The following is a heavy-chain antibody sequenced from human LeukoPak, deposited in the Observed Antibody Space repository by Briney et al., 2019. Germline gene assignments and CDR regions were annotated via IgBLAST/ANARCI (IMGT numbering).Heavy chain of an antibody. CDR3: ARDSSGWGGKLSA. J-gene: IGHJ4*02. CDR2: INPNSGGT. CDR1: GYTFTGYY. Sequence: ASVKVSCKASGYTFTGYYMHWVRQAPGQGLEWMGWINPNSGGTNYAQKFQGRVTMTRDTSISTAYMELSRLRSDDTAVYYCARDSSGWGGKLSAWGQGTLVTVSS. D-gene: IGHD6-19*01. V-gene: IGHV1-2*02.